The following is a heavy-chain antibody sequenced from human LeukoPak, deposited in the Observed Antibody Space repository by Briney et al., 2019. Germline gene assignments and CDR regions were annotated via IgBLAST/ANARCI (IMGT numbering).Heavy chain of an antibody. CDR3: ARDGYSYGGFDY. Sequence: SETLSLTCTVSGGSISSSSYYWGWIRQPPGKGLEWIGSIYYSGSTYYNPSLKSRVTISVDTSKNQFSLKLSSVTAADTAVYYCARDGYSYGGFDYWGQGTLVTVSS. CDR1: GGSISSSSYY. CDR2: IYYSGST. J-gene: IGHJ4*02. D-gene: IGHD5-18*01. V-gene: IGHV4-39*07.